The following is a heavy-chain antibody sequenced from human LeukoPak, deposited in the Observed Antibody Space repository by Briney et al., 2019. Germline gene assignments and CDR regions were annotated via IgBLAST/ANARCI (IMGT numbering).Heavy chain of an antibody. J-gene: IGHJ5*02. CDR1: GYTFTGYY. CDR2: INPNSGGT. CDR3: AREPAIESKLFDP. Sequence: ASVKVSCKASGYTFTGYYMHWVRQAPGQGLEWMGWINPNSGGTNYAQKFQGRVTMTRDTSISTAYMEPSRLRSDDTAVYYCAREPAIESKLFDPWGQGTLVTVSS. D-gene: IGHD4-23*01. V-gene: IGHV1-2*02.